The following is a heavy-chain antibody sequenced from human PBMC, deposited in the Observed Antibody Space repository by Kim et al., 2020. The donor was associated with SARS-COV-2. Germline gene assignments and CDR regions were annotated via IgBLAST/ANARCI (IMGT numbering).Heavy chain of an antibody. D-gene: IGHD4-17*01. V-gene: IGHV3-30*18. CDR1: GFTFSSYG. J-gene: IGHJ6*02. CDR3: AKDRDRYGVYFYGMDV. CDR2: ISYDGSNQ. Sequence: GGSLRLSCAASGFTFSSYGMHWVLQAPGKGLEWVAVISYDGSNQYYADSVKGRFTISRETSKNTLYLQMNSLRAEDTAVYFCAKDRDRYGVYFYGMDVWGQGTTVTVSS.